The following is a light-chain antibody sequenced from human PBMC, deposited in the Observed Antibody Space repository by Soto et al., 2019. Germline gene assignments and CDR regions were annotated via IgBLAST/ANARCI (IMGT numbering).Light chain of an antibody. CDR3: QQYNNWPRT. Sequence: EIVMTQSPATLSVSPGERATLSCRASQSVSSNLVWYQQKPGEAPRLLIYGASTRATGIPARFSGSGSATAFTLTISSLQSEDFAVYYCQQYNNWPRTFGQGTKVEIK. J-gene: IGKJ1*01. CDR2: GAS. CDR1: QSVSSN. V-gene: IGKV3-15*01.